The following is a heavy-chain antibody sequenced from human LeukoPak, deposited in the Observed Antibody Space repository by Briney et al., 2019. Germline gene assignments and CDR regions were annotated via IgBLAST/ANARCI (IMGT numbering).Heavy chain of an antibody. CDR3: AKAAYYDILTALCDY. Sequence: GGSLRLSCAASGFTFSSYAMSWVRQALGKGLEWVSAISGSGGSTYYADSVKGRFTISRDNSKNTLYLQMNSLRAEDTAVYYCAKAAYYDILTALCDYWGQGTLVTVSS. CDR2: ISGSGGST. V-gene: IGHV3-23*01. CDR1: GFTFSSYA. D-gene: IGHD3-9*01. J-gene: IGHJ4*02.